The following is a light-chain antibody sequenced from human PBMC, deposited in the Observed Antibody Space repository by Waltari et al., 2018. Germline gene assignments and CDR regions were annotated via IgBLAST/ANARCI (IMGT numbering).Light chain of an antibody. CDR3: SSYAGSNNLV. CDR1: GRDVGGYNY. CDR2: EVS. V-gene: IGLV2-8*01. J-gene: IGLJ2*01. Sequence: QSALTPPPSASGSPGTSVTISCPGTGRDVGGYNYVSWYQHHPGKAPKLMIYEVSKRPSGVPDRFSGSKSGNTASLTVSGLQAEDEADYYCSSYAGSNNLVFGGGTKLTVL.